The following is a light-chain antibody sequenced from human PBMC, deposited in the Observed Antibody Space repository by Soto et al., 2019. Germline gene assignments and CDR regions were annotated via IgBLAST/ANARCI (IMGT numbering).Light chain of an antibody. Sequence: QSVLTQPASVSGSPGQWIAISCTGTSSDVGAYDYVSWYQQHPGKAPKVMIYDVSNRPSGVSNRFSGSKSDNTASLTISGLQAEEEAEYYCSSYTSSSTYVFGTGTKVTV. J-gene: IGLJ1*01. CDR3: SSYTSSSTYV. CDR2: DVS. CDR1: SSDVGAYDY. V-gene: IGLV2-14*01.